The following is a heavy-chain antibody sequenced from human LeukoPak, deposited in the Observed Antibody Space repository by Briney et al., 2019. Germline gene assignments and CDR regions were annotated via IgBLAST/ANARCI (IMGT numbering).Heavy chain of an antibody. CDR2: INPSGGST. V-gene: IGHV1-46*01. Sequence: ASVKVSCKASGYTFTGYYMHWVRQAPGQGLEWMGIINPSGGSTSYAQKFQGRVTMTRDTSTSTVYMELSSLRSEDTAVYYCARGPIGYYDFWSGYPDYWGQGTLVTVSS. D-gene: IGHD3-3*01. J-gene: IGHJ4*02. CDR3: ARGPIGYYDFWSGYPDY. CDR1: GYTFTGYY.